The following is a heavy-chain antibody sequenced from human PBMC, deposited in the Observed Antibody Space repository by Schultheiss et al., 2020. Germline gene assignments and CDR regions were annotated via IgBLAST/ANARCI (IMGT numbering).Heavy chain of an antibody. CDR3: ARDGQIGLFDQ. CDR2: IYYSGST. J-gene: IGHJ4*02. D-gene: IGHD2-21*01. CDR1: GGSFSGYY. V-gene: IGHV4-31*11. Sequence: LRLSCAVYGGSFSGYYWSWIRQHPGKGLEWIGYIYYSGSTYYNPSLKSRVTISVDTSKNQFSLKLSSVTAVDTAVYYCARDGQIGLFDQWGQGTLVTVSS.